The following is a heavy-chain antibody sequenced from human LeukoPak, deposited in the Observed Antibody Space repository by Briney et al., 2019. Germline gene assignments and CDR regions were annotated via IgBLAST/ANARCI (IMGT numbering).Heavy chain of an antibody. CDR3: VRYCSSTTCYTRAVDY. CDR2: IYHSGSA. CDR1: GYSITSGYN. J-gene: IGHJ4*02. Sequence: LETLSLTCTVSGYSITSGYNWAWIRQPPGKVLEWIGSIYHSGSAYYNPSLKSRVTISVDTSKNQFSLKLSSVTAADTAVYYCVRYCSSTTCYTRAVDYWGQGTLVTVSS. V-gene: IGHV4-38-2*02. D-gene: IGHD2-2*02.